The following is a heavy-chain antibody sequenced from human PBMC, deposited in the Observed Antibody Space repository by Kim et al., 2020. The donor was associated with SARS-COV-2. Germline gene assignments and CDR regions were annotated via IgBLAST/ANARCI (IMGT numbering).Heavy chain of an antibody. CDR1: GGSISSSSYY. Sequence: SETLSLTCTVSGGSISSSSYYWGWIRQPPGKGLEWIGSIYYSGSTYYNPSLKSRVTISVDTSKNQFSLKLSSVTAADTAVYYCARPGVYDRWFDPWGQGTLVTVSS. CDR2: IYYSGST. D-gene: IGHD3-16*01. V-gene: IGHV4-39*01. CDR3: ARPGVYDRWFDP. J-gene: IGHJ5*02.